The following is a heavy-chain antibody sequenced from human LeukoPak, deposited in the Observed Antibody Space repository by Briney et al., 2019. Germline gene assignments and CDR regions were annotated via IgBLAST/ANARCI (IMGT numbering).Heavy chain of an antibody. J-gene: IGHJ4*02. V-gene: IGHV1-8*02. D-gene: IGHD5-18*01. CDR2: MNPNSGNT. CDR3: ARMAAMDTFDY. CDR1: GYTFTGYY. Sequence: ASVKVSCKASGYTFTGYYMHWVRQATGQGLEWMGWMNPNSGNTGYAQKFQGRVTMTRNTSISTAYMELSSLRSEDTAVYYCARMAAMDTFDYWGQGTLVTVSS.